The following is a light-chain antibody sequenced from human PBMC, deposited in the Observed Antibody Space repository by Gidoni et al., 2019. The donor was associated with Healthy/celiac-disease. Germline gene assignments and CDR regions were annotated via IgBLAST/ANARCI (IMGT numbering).Light chain of an antibody. CDR3: QSADSSGTHGV. Sequence: SYELTQPPSVSASPGQTARITCSGDALPKQYAYWYQPKPGQAPVLVISKDSERPSGIPERFSGSSSGTTVTLTISGVQAEDEADYYCQSADSSGTHGVFGGGTKLTVL. CDR2: KDS. CDR1: ALPKQY. V-gene: IGLV3-25*03. J-gene: IGLJ3*02.